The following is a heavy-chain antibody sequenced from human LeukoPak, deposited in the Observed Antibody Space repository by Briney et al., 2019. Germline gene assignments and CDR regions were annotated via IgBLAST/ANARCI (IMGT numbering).Heavy chain of an antibody. CDR2: INHSGST. CDR1: GGSVSSSSYY. D-gene: IGHD3-22*01. CDR3: ARGPHTGVNYYDSSGYYY. J-gene: IGHJ4*02. Sequence: SETLSLTCTVSGGSVSSSSYYWGWIRQPPGKGLEWIGEINHSGSTNYNPSLKSRVTISVDTSKNQFSLKLGSVTAADTAVYYCARGPHTGVNYYDSSGYYYWGQGTLVTVSS. V-gene: IGHV4-39*07.